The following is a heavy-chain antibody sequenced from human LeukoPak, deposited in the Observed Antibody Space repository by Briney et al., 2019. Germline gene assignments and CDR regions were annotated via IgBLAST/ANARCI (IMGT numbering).Heavy chain of an antibody. CDR1: GYTFTSYD. CDR2: MNPNSGNT. J-gene: IGHJ4*02. CDR3: ARGLSNGDYYDSSGYYIDY. Sequence: ASVKVSCKASGYTFTSYDINWVRQATGQGLEWMGWMNPNSGNTGYAQKFQGRVTMTRNTSISTACMELSSLRSEDTAVYYCARGLSNGDYYDSSGYYIDYWGQGTLVTVSS. V-gene: IGHV1-8*01. D-gene: IGHD3-22*01.